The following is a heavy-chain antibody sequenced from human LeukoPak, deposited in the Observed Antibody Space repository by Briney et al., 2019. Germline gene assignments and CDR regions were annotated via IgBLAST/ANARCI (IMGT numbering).Heavy chain of an antibody. J-gene: IGHJ4*02. D-gene: IGHD3-22*01. Sequence: PSETLSLTCAVYGGSFSGYYWSWIRQPPGKGPEWIGEINHSGSTNYNPSLKSRVTISVDTSKNQFSLKLSSVTAADTAVYYCARGRRKGITMIVVVKVCPYFDYWGQGTLVTVSS. CDR2: INHSGST. CDR1: GGSFSGYY. CDR3: ARGRRKGITMIVVVKVCPYFDY. V-gene: IGHV4-34*01.